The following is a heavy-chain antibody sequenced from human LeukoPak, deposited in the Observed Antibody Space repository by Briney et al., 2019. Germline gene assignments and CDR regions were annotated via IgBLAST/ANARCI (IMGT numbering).Heavy chain of an antibody. Sequence: GRSLRLSCAASGFTFDDYAMHWVRQAPGKGLEWVSGISWNSGSIGYADSVKGRFTISRDNAKNSLYLQMNSLRAEDTALYYCAKDISLVDTAMDYWGQGTLVTVSS. D-gene: IGHD5-18*01. J-gene: IGHJ4*02. V-gene: IGHV3-9*01. CDR1: GFTFDDYA. CDR3: AKDISLVDTAMDY. CDR2: ISWNSGSI.